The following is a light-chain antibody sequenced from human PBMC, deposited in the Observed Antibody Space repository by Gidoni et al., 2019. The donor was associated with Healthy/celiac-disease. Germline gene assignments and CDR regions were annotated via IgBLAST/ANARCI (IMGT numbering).Light chain of an antibody. Sequence: EIVFTQSPGTLSLSPGERATLSCRASQSVSSSYLAWYQQKPGQAPRLLIYGASSRATGIPDRFSGSGSGTDFTLTISRLEPEDFAVYYCQQYGSSLLTFXPXTKVDIK. CDR3: QQYGSSLLT. CDR2: GAS. V-gene: IGKV3-20*01. CDR1: QSVSSSY. J-gene: IGKJ3*01.